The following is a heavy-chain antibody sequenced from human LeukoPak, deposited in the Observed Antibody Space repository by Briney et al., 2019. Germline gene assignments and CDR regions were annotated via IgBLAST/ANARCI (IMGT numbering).Heavy chain of an antibody. CDR2: IYYSGST. J-gene: IGHJ4*02. V-gene: IGHV4-31*03. D-gene: IGHD3-10*01. Sequence: PSETLSLTCTVSGGSISSGGYYWSWIRQHPGKGLEWIGYIYYSGSTYYNPSLKSRVTISVDTSKNQFSLKLSSVTAADTAVYYCAREVFGAYYFDYWGQGTLVTVS. CDR3: AREVFGAYYFDY. CDR1: GGSISSGGYY.